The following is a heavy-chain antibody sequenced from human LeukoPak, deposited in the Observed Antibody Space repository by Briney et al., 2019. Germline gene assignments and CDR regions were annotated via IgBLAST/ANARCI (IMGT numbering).Heavy chain of an antibody. CDR1: GYTFTGYY. D-gene: IGHD3-16*01. J-gene: IGHJ6*03. CDR2: INPNSGGT. CDR3: ASRGGGTPLSAEGYYYYYYMDV. V-gene: IGHV1-2*02. Sequence: ASVKVSCKASGYTFTGYYMHWVRQAPGQGLEWMGWINPNSGGTNYAQKFQGRVTMTRDTSISTAYMELSSLRSEDTAVYYCASRGGGTPLSAEGYYYYYYMDVWGKGTTVTVSS.